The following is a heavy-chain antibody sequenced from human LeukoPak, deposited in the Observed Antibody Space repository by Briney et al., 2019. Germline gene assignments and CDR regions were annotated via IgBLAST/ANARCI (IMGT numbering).Heavy chain of an antibody. Sequence: ASVTVSCTASGYTFTSHDINWVRQATGQGLEWMGWMSPNSGDTGYARKFQGRVTMTSDSSISTAYMELSSLRSEDTAIYYCVRTPPNWGFDYWGQGTLVTVSS. CDR1: GYTFTSHD. J-gene: IGHJ4*02. CDR3: VRTPPNWGFDY. D-gene: IGHD7-27*01. V-gene: IGHV1-8*01. CDR2: MSPNSGDT.